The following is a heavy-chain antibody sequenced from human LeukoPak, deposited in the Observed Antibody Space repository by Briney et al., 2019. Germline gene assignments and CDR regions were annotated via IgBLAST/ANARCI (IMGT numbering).Heavy chain of an antibody. J-gene: IGHJ5*02. Sequence: GGSLRLSCAASEFTFSSYAMHWVRQAPGKGLEWVAVISYDGSSKYYADSVKGRFTISRDNSKNTLYVQMNSLRAEDTAVYYCARGSYDFWSGYYHWGQGTLVTVSS. CDR1: EFTFSSYA. D-gene: IGHD3-3*01. V-gene: IGHV3-30-3*01. CDR3: ARGSYDFWSGYYH. CDR2: ISYDGSSK.